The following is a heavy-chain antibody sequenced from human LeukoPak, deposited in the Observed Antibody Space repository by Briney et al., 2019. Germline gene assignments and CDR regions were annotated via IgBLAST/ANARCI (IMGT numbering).Heavy chain of an antibody. V-gene: IGHV4-59*01. J-gene: IGHJ4*02. D-gene: IGHD3-16*01. Sequence: SETLSLTCTVSDDSISDYYRGWIRQPPGKGLEWIGYFHNSGTSTYNPSLKSRVTISADTSKNQFSLKLNPLTTADTAVYYCTRGAGWLIDYWGQGILVTVSS. CDR2: FHNSGTS. CDR3: TRGAGWLIDY. CDR1: DDSISDYY.